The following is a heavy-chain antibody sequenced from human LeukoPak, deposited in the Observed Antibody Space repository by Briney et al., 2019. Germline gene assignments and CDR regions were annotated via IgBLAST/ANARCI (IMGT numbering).Heavy chain of an antibody. D-gene: IGHD4-11*01. CDR1: GGSISSYY. CDR3: ARVSIRGAFDI. Sequence: SETLSLTCTVSGGSISSYYWSWIRQPPGRGLEWIGYIYYSGSTNYNPSLKSRVTISVDTSKNQFSLKLSSVTAADTAVYYCARVSIRGAFDIWGQGTMVTVSS. J-gene: IGHJ3*02. V-gene: IGHV4-59*08. CDR2: IYYSGST.